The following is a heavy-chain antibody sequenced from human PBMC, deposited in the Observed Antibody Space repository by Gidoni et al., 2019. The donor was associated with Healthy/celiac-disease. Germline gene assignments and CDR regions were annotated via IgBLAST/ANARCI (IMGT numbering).Heavy chain of an antibody. V-gene: IGHV4-59*01. CDR3: ARDRELLDV. Sequence: QVQLQESGPGLVKPSETLSLTCTVSGGSISSYYWSWIRQPPGKGLEWIGYIYYSGSTNYNPSLKSRVTISVDTSKNQFSLKLSSVTAADTAVYYCARDRELLDVWGKGTTVTVSS. CDR1: GGSISSYY. J-gene: IGHJ6*04. CDR2: IYYSGST. D-gene: IGHD1-7*01.